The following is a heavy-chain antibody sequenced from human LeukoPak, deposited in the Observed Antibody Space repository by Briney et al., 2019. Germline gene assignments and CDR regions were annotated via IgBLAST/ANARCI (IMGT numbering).Heavy chain of an antibody. CDR1: SGSITSYF. CDR2: MHYNGGA. Sequence: SETLSLTYSVSSGSITSYFWSWIRQPPGKGLECIAYMHYNGGANSNPSLKSRVTMSVDTSKSQVSLRLTSVTAADTAVYYCARVGYSGSPFDHWGQGTLVTVSS. V-gene: IGHV4-59*01. CDR3: ARVGYSGSPFDH. D-gene: IGHD1-26*01. J-gene: IGHJ4*02.